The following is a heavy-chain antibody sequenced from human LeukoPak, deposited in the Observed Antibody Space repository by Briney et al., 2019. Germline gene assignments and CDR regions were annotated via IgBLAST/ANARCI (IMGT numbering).Heavy chain of an antibody. CDR2: IYYSGST. J-gene: IGHJ3*02. D-gene: IGHD3-9*01. CDR1: GGSISSSSYY. Sequence: SETLSLTCTVSGGSISSSSYYWGWVRQPPGKGLEWIGSIYYSGSTYYNPSLKSRVTISVDTSKNQFSLKLSSVTAADTAVYYCARPSDYDISLGAFDIWGQGTMVTVSS. V-gene: IGHV4-39*01. CDR3: ARPSDYDISLGAFDI.